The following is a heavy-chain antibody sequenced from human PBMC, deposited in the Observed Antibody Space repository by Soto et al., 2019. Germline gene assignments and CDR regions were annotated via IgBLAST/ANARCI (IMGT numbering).Heavy chain of an antibody. CDR3: VRDSGAKLSSS. CDR1: SASFSKYY. V-gene: IGHV4-59*01. Sequence: SETLSLTCTVSSASFSKYYWSWIRQPPGKGLEWIGYIYFNGNTNYNPSLKRRVTISIDTSKKQISLNLTSVTDADTAVYYCVRDSGAKLSSSWGQGTLVTVSS. D-gene: IGHD6-13*01. CDR2: IYFNGNT. J-gene: IGHJ4*02.